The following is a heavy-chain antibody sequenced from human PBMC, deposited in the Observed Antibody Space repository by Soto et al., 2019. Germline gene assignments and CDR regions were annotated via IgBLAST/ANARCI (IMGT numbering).Heavy chain of an antibody. J-gene: IGHJ3*02. D-gene: IGHD3-10*02. CDR3: ARDIFSTRPLFRESRRFDI. V-gene: IGHV3-21*01. Sequence: VGSLRLSCAASGFTFSSYSMNWVRQAPGKGLEWVSSISSSSSYIYYADSVKGRFTISRDNAKNSLYLQMNSLRAEDTAVYYCARDIFSTRPLFRESRRFDIWGQGTMVTVSS. CDR1: GFTFSSYS. CDR2: ISSSSSYI.